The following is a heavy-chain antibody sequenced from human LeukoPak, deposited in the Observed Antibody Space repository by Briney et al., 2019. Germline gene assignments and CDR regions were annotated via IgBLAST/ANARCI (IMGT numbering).Heavy chain of an antibody. V-gene: IGHV1-58*02. Sequence: SVKVSCKASGFTFTSSAMQWVRQARGQRLEWVGWIVVGSGNTSYAQKFQGRVTMTRDTSTSTVYMELSSLRSEDTAVYYCARFSSGPYYYYYGMDVWGQGTTVTVSS. D-gene: IGHD6-6*01. J-gene: IGHJ6*02. CDR1: GFTFTSSA. CDR3: ARFSSGPYYYYYGMDV. CDR2: IVVGSGNT.